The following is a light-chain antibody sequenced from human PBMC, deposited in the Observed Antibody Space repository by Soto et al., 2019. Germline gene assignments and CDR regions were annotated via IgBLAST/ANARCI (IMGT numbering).Light chain of an antibody. V-gene: IGLV2-14*01. J-gene: IGLJ2*01. CDR2: EVF. CDR3: SSYTSGSTLV. CDR1: SSDVGGYKY. Sequence: QSVLTQPASVSGSPGQSITISCTATSSDVGGYKYVSWYQQYTGKAPKLMIYEVFNRPSGVSNRFSGSKSGYTASLIISGLQAEDEADYYCSSYTSGSTLVFGGGTKLTVL.